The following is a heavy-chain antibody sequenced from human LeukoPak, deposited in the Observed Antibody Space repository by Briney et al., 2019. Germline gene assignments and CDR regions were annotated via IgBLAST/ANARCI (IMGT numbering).Heavy chain of an antibody. Sequence: GGSLRLSCAASGFTFSSYGMHWVRQAPGKGLEWVANIKQDGSEKYYVDSVKGRFTISRDNAKNSLYLQMNSLRAEDTAVYYWVKDRCLFYSYWFYQLCYWGQGNLVT. CDR3: VKDRCLFYSYWFYQLCY. D-gene: IGHD3-16*02. V-gene: IGHV3-7*01. CDR2: IKQDGSEK. CDR1: GFTFSSYG. J-gene: IGHJ4*02.